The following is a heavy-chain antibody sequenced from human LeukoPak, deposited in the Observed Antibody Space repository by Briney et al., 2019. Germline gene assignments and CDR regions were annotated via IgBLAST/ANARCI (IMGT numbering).Heavy chain of an antibody. CDR3: ARPPYSSGSFDL. D-gene: IGHD6-19*01. J-gene: IGHJ2*01. V-gene: IGHV3-74*01. CDR1: GFTFSSYW. CDR2: INSDGNST. Sequence: GGSLRLSCAASGFTFSSYWMHWVRQAPGKGLVWVSRINSDGNSTIYADAVKGRFTISSDNAKNTLYLQMNSLRAEDTAVYYCARPPYSSGSFDLWGRGTLVTVSS.